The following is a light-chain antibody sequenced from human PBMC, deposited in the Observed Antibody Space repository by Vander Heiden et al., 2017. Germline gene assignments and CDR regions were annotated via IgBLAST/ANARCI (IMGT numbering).Light chain of an antibody. CDR3: MENKQRPVT. J-gene: IGKJ4*01. Sequence: DVVLTQTPLSLSVTPGQPASMSCTSSQSLLRSSGKTYLDWYQQKAGQPPRLLIYGVYNRVTGMPDRFSGSGSGTDFTLKISRVESEDVGVYYCMENKQRPVTFGEGTKLEIK. V-gene: IGKV2D-29*01. CDR1: QSLLRSSGKTY. CDR2: GVY.